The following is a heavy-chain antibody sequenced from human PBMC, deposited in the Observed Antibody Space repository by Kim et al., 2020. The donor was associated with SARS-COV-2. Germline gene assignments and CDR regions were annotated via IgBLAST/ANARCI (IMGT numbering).Heavy chain of an antibody. D-gene: IGHD6-6*01. CDR3: TKSIDYYYHSGMDV. CDR2: INGDESTT. J-gene: IGHJ6*02. Sequence: GGSLRLSYAASGFTFSSYWMHWVRQGPGKGLVWVSRINGDESTTRYAHSVKGRFTISRDNAKNTLYLQMNSLRGEDTAVYYCTKSIDYYYHSGMDVWGQGTTVTVSS. V-gene: IGHV3-74*01. CDR1: GFTFSSYW.